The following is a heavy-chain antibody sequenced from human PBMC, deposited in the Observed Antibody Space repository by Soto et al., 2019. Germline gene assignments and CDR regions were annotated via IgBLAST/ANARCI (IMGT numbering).Heavy chain of an antibody. CDR2: ISRYSDYI. V-gene: IGHV3-21*01. CDR3: AREGNTWSYYFDY. J-gene: IGHJ4*02. CDR1: GFSFSTYN. Sequence: GSLRLSCAGSGFSFSTYNMNWVRQAPGKGLEWVSSISRYSDYIYYSDSVKGRFTISRDNAKKSLFLHMSSLRADDTAVYYCAREGNTWSYYFDYWGQGTLVTVSS. D-gene: IGHD6-13*01.